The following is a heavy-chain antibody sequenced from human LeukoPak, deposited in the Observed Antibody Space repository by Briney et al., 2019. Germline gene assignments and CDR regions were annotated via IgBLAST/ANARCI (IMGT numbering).Heavy chain of an antibody. D-gene: IGHD3-3*01. CDR3: ARDSDFWSGYYSTYYYYGMDV. V-gene: IGHV3-21*01. J-gene: IGHJ6*02. Sequence: GGSLRLSCAASGSTFSSYSMNWVRQAPGKGLEWVSSISSSSSYIYYADSVKGRFTISRDNAKNSLYLQMNSLRAEDTAVYYCARDSDFWSGYYSTYYYYGMDVWGQGTTVTVSS. CDR1: GSTFSSYS. CDR2: ISSSSSYI.